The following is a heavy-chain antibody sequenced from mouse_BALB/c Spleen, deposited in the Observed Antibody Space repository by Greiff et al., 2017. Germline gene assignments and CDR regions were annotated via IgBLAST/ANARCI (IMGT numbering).Heavy chain of an antibody. J-gene: IGHJ4*01. CDR2: IDPANGNT. Sequence: VQLKESGAELVKPGASVKLSCTASGFNIKDTYMHWVKQRPEQGLEWIGRIDPANGNTKYDPKFQGKATITADTSSNTAYLQLSSLTSEDTAVYYCARSYDVGYAMDYWGQGTSVTVSS. CDR3: ARSYDVGYAMDY. CDR1: GFNIKDTY. D-gene: IGHD2-14*01. V-gene: IGHV14-3*02.